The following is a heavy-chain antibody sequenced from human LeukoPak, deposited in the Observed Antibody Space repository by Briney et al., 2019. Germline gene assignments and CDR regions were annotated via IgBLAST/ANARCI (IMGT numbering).Heavy chain of an antibody. V-gene: IGHV3-23*01. CDR2: ISGSGGST. D-gene: IGHD3-9*01. J-gene: IGHJ4*02. Sequence: GSLRLSCAASGFTFSSYAMSWVRQAPGKGLEWVSAISGSGGSTYYADSVKGRFTISRDNSKNTLYLQMNSLRAEDTAVYYCAKEGGPYYDILTGYQTGIDYWGQGTLVTVSS. CDR3: AKEGGPYYDILTGYQTGIDY. CDR1: GFTFSSYA.